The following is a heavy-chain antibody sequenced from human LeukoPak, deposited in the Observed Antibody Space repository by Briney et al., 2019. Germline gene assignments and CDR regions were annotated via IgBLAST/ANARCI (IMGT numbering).Heavy chain of an antibody. Sequence: GRSLRLSCAASGFIFDDYAMHWVRQAPGKGLEWVSGISWNSGIIGYADSVKGRFTISRDNAKNSLYLQMNSLRAEDTAVYYCASLPVYYYDSSGYYVDYWGQGTLVTVSS. CDR2: ISWNSGII. D-gene: IGHD3-22*01. CDR1: GFIFDDYA. CDR3: ASLPVYYYDSSGYYVDY. J-gene: IGHJ4*02. V-gene: IGHV3-9*01.